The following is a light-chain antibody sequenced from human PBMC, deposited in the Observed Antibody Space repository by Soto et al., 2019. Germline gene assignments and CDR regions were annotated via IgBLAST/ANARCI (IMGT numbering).Light chain of an antibody. V-gene: IGKV3-20*01. Sequence: SRATVSLCPGGIATEHXRASRLVRRNLLACSQQQPGXPPSXXXAAXANMATATPGRLSGSGSGTDFALPISGLEPEYEAVYYCQQYGSAAWTVGQGTKVDIK. CDR1: RLVRRNL. CDR2: AXA. CDR3: QQYGSAAWT. J-gene: IGKJ1*01.